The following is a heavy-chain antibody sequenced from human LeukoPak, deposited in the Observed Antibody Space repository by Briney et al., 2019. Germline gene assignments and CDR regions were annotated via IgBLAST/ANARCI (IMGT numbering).Heavy chain of an antibody. CDR2: MYHSGSA. J-gene: IGHJ5*02. CDR3: ARSRCSSTSCYRWFDP. Sequence: SETLSLTCTVSGYSISSGHYWGWIRQPPGKGLEWIGSMYHSGSAYYNPPLKSRVTISEDTSKNQFSPKLRSVTAADTAVYYCARSRCSSTSCYRWFDPWGQGTLVTVSS. CDR1: GYSISSGHY. D-gene: IGHD2-2*02. V-gene: IGHV4-38-2*02.